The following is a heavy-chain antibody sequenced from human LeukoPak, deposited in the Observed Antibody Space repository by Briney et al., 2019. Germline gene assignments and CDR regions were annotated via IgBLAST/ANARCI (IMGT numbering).Heavy chain of an antibody. CDR1: GFTVSTYY. CDR2: IYSGGST. J-gene: IGHJ4*02. D-gene: IGHD2-8*01. V-gene: IGHV3-53*01. CDR3: ARGPGYCTSYTCIRPFDY. Sequence: PGGSLPLPHADCGFTVSTYYLTWVRQAPGKGLEGVSVIYSGGSTYYADSVYGRFTVSRDNSKNTLYLHMISLRAEDTAMYYCARGPGYCTSYTCIRPFDYWGQGTLVTASS.